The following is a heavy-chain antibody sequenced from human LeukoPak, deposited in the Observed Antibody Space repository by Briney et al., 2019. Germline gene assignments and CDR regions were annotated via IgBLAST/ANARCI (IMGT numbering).Heavy chain of an antibody. J-gene: IGHJ4*02. D-gene: IGHD5-12*01. CDR2: ISWNSGSI. CDR3: ARGGWAPDY. CDR1: GFTFDDYA. Sequence: QPGGSLRLSCAASGFTFDDYAMHWVRHAPGKGLEWVSGISWNSGSIGYADSVKGRFTVSRDNAKNSLYLQMNSLRADDTAVYYCARGGWAPDYWGQGTLVTVSS. V-gene: IGHV3-9*01.